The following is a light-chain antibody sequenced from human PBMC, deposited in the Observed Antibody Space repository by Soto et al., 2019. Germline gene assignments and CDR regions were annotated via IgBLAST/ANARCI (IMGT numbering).Light chain of an antibody. Sequence: QSALTQPASVSGSPGQSITISCTGTSSDVGIYDYVSWYQQHPGKAPKLLIYDVTNRPSGVSNRFSGSKSGNTASLTISGLQAEDEADYYCSSYTASSTLVFGSATKLTVL. CDR2: DVT. CDR3: SSYTASSTLV. CDR1: SSDVGIYDY. J-gene: IGLJ1*01. V-gene: IGLV2-14*03.